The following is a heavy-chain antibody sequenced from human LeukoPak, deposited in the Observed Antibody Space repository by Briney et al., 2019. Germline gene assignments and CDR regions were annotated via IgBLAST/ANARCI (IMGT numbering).Heavy chain of an antibody. D-gene: IGHD3-10*01. Sequence: VASVKVSCKASGYTFTSYGISWVRQAPGQGLEWMGWISAYNGNTNYAQKLQGRVTMTTDTSTSTAYMELRSLRSDDTAVYYCARGRITMVRGVPTYWGQGTLVTVSS. J-gene: IGHJ4*02. CDR1: GYTFTSYG. V-gene: IGHV1-18*04. CDR3: ARGRITMVRGVPTY. CDR2: ISAYNGNT.